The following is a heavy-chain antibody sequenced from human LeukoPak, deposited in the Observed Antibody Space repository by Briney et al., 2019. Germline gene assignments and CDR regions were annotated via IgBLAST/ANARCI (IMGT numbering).Heavy chain of an antibody. J-gene: IGHJ5*02. CDR2: ISSSSDYI. V-gene: IGHV3-21*01. CDR1: GFTFSSYS. CDR3: ARGKTSQNIVTRKTYNWFDP. D-gene: IGHD2/OR15-2a*01. Sequence: SGGSLRLPCAASGFTFSSYSMNWVRQAPGKGLEWVSSISSSSDYIYYADSVKGRFTISRDNAKNSLYLQMKSLRAEDTAVYYCARGKTSQNIVTRKTYNWFDPWGQGTLVTVSS.